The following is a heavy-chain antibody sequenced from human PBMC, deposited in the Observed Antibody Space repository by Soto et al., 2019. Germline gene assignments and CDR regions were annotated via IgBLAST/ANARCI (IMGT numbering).Heavy chain of an antibody. CDR3: ARTDTFNSHSSGWANRFDY. CDR1: GFTFSNYA. CDR2: LPGDGRT. J-gene: IGHJ4*02. D-gene: IGHD6-19*01. Sequence: EVQLLESGGGLVQPGGSLRLFCAASGFTFSNYAMTWVRQAPGKGLEWVSTLPGDGRTFYVDTVKGRFTISRDNSTSTLYLQMNSLGAEDTAVYYCARTDTFNSHSSGWANRFDYWGQGTLVTVSA. V-gene: IGHV3-23*01.